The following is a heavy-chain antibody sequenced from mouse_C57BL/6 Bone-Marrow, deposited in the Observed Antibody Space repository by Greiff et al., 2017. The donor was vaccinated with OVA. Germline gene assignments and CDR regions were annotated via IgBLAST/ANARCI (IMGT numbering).Heavy chain of an antibody. CDR2: ISYSGST. V-gene: IGHV3-1*01. D-gene: IGHD4-1*01. CDR3: AIANWDDYAMDY. Sequence: EVQLKESGPGMVKPSQSLSLTCTVTGYSITSGYDWHWIRHFPGNKLEWMGYISYSGSTNYNPSLKSRISITHDTSKNHFFLKLNSVTTEDTATYYCAIANWDDYAMDYWGQGTSVTVSS. CDR1: GYSITSGYD. J-gene: IGHJ4*01.